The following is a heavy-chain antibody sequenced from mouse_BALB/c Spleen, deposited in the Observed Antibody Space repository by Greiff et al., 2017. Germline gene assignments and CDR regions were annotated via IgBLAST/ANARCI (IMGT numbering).Heavy chain of an antibody. V-gene: IGHV1S137*01. CDR1: GYTFTDYA. D-gene: IGHD3-1*01. Sequence: QVQLKESGAELVRPGVSVKISCKGSGYTFTDYAMHWVKQSHAKSLEWIGVISTYYGDASYNQKFKGKATLTVDKSSSTAYMELARLTSEDSAIYYGAVQLGLRDYYAMDYWGQGTSVTVSS. J-gene: IGHJ4*01. CDR2: ISTYYGDA. CDR3: AVQLGLRDYYAMDY.